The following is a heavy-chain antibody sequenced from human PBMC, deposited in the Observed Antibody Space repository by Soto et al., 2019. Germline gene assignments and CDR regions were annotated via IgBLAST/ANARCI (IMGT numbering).Heavy chain of an antibody. CDR2: IYYSGST. Sequence: SETLSLTCTVSGGSISSYYWSWIRQPPGKGLEWIGYIYYSGSTNYNPSLKSRVTISVDTSKNQFSLKLSSVTAADTAVYYCAGNLVGAPLDPWGQGTLVTVSS. D-gene: IGHD1-26*01. CDR1: GGSISSYY. CDR3: AGNLVGAPLDP. J-gene: IGHJ5*02. V-gene: IGHV4-59*01.